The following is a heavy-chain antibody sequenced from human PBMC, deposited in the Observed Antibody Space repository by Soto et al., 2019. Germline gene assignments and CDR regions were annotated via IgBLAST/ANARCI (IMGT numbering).Heavy chain of an antibody. CDR2: ISGSGGST. CDR3: EKDHDFDY. J-gene: IGHJ4*02. V-gene: IGHV3-23*01. CDR1: VFTFSSYA. Sequence: QPRGSLRLACASSVFTFSSYAMSWVRQAPGKGLEWVSAISGSGGSTYYADSVKGRFTISRDNSKNTLYLQMNSLRAEDTAVYYCEKDHDFDYWGQGTMVTVSS.